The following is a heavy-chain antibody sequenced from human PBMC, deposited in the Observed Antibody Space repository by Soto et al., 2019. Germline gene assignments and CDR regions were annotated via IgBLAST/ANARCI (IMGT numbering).Heavy chain of an antibody. J-gene: IGHJ4*02. V-gene: IGHV1-46*01. Sequence: ASVKVSCKASCYSFTSYYLHWVRQDPGQGPEWMGLINPSGGSTTSSQKFQGRVTMTRDTSTTTVYMELSALRSEDTAFYYCAPLQRGDSYDYPGYGAFHFDHWGQGTLVTVSS. CDR3: APLQRGDSYDYPGYGAFHFDH. CDR1: CYSFTSYY. CDR2: INPSGGST. D-gene: IGHD5-18*01.